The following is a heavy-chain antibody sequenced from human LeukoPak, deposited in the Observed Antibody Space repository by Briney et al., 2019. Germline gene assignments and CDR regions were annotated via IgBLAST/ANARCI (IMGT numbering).Heavy chain of an antibody. J-gene: IGHJ6*02. V-gene: IGHV3-30*18. CDR3: AKDRNWFGGVNPAGMDV. CDR1: GFTFSSYG. CDR2: ISYDGSNK. Sequence: GGSLRFSCAASGFTFSSYGMHWVRQAPGKGLEWVAVISYDGSNKYYADSVKGRFTISRDNSKNTLYLQMNSLRAEDTAVYYCAKDRNWFGGVNPAGMDVWGQGTTVTVSS. D-gene: IGHD3-16*01.